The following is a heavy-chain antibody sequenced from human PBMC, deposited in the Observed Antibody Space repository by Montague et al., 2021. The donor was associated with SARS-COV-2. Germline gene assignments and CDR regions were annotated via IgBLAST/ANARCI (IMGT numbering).Heavy chain of an antibody. CDR3: ARDFRLQLWQTNYYFGL. CDR2: VHYTGST. J-gene: IGHJ2*01. CDR1: GDSISSYY. Sequence: SETLSLTCEVSGDSISSYYWSWIRQSPGKGLEWIGYVHYTGSTEYNPSLKTRVTLSLDTPKNQFSLRLTSVTAADTAVYYCARDFRLQLWQTNYYFGLWGRGTLVSVSS. D-gene: IGHD5-18*01. V-gene: IGHV4-59*01.